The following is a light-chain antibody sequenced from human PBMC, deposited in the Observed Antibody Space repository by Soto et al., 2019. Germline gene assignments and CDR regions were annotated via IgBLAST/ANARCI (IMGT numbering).Light chain of an antibody. CDR3: QQYNNWPPIS. J-gene: IGKJ5*01. Sequence: IVMTQSPAILSVSPGERATLSCRASQSVGSDLAWYQQKPGQAPRLLIYGTSTRAPGIPPRFSGSGSGTEFTLTISSLQSEDFALYYCQQYNNWPPISFGQGTRLEIK. V-gene: IGKV3-15*01. CDR1: QSVGSD. CDR2: GTS.